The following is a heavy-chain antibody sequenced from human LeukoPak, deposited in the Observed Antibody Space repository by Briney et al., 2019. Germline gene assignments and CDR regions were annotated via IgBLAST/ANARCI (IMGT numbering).Heavy chain of an antibody. Sequence: GGSLRLSCACTGFTFSSYRMNWVRQAPGKGLAWVAYINEGSSMIDKVDSVKGRFTISRDNAKNSLYLQMNRLREEDTAVYYCARVVGRYMVVWGQGATVTVSS. V-gene: IGHV3-48*02. D-gene: IGHD2-15*01. J-gene: IGHJ6*01. CDR2: INEGSSMI. CDR3: ARVVGRYMVV. CDR1: GFTFSSYR.